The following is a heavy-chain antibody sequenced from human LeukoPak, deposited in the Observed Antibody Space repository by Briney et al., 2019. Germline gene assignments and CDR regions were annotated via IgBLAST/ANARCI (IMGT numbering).Heavy chain of an antibody. CDR2: IYTSGST. CDR1: GGSLSSYY. J-gene: IGHJ6*03. V-gene: IGHV4-4*07. CDR3: AREGFGEFWSYYYYYMDV. D-gene: IGHD3-10*01. Sequence: AETLSLTCTVSGGSLSSYYWSWIRQPAGKGLEWIGRIYTSGSTNYNPSLKSRVTMSVDTSKNQFSLKLSSVTAADTAVYYCAREGFGEFWSYYYYYMDVWGKGTTVTISS.